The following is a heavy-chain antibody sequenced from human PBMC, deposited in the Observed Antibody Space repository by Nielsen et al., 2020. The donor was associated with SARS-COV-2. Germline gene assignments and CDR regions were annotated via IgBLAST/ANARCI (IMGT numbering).Heavy chain of an antibody. Sequence: SETLSLTCTVSGGSMSNNNYYWGWIRQPPGRGLEWIGGIHYTGSTYYNPSLTSRATISVDTSKKQFSLRLSSVTAADTAVYYCARQSRWLANFDYWGQGTLVTVSS. CDR1: GGSMSNNNYY. CDR2: IHYTGST. CDR3: ARQSRWLANFDY. D-gene: IGHD6-19*01. J-gene: IGHJ4*02. V-gene: IGHV4-39*01.